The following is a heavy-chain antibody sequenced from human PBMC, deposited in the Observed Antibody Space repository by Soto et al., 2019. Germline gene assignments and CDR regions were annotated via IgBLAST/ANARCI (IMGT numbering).Heavy chain of an antibody. D-gene: IGHD2-2*01. V-gene: IGHV3-21*01. CDR3: ARATEYCSSTNCYYDYFDY. CDR1: GFTFSNFF. CDR2: ISSSLSYI. J-gene: IGHJ4*02. Sequence: GSLRLSCAASGFTFSNFFMNWVRQAPGKGLEWVSSISSSLSYIYYADSVRGRFTISRDNAKSSLYLQMNSLRAEDTAVYYCARATEYCSSTNCYYDYFDYWGQGTLVTAPQ.